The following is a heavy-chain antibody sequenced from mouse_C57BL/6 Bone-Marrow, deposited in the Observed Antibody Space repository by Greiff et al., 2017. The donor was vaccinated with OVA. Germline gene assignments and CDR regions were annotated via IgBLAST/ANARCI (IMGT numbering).Heavy chain of an antibody. Sequence: VKLMESDAELVKPGASVKISCKVSGYTFTDHTIHWMKQRPEQGLEWIGYIYPRDGSTKYNEKFKGKATLTADKSSSTAYMQLNSLTSEDSAVYFCARYGYHGNYFDYWGQGTTLTVSS. D-gene: IGHD2-2*01. CDR3: ARYGYHGNYFDY. CDR1: GYTFTDHT. CDR2: IYPRDGST. V-gene: IGHV1-78*01. J-gene: IGHJ2*01.